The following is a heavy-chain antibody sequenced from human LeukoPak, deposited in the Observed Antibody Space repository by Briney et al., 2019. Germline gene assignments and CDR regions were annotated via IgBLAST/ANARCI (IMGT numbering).Heavy chain of an antibody. D-gene: IGHD4-23*01. J-gene: IGHJ4*02. Sequence: GWSLRLSCAASGFIFSDSYMSWVRQAPGKGLEWISYISNSGGAIYHADSVKGRFTVSRDNAKSTLHLQMNSLRAEDTAVYYCARLHGGNSLDYWGQGTLVTVS. CDR2: ISNSGGAI. CDR1: GFIFSDSY. CDR3: ARLHGGNSLDY. V-gene: IGHV3-11*04.